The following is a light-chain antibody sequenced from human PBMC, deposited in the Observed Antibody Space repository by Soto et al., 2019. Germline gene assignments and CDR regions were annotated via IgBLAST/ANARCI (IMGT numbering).Light chain of an antibody. CDR3: HQQGSSPWT. Sequence: EIVETQSPATLSLSPGDRATRSRGASLSGSNDYLAWYQHKPGLAPRVLIYDASDRATGIPDRFSGSGSGPDFNLTIRRLEPEDFAFYYGHQQGSSPWTFGEGNNVEPK. CDR1: LSGSNDY. V-gene: IGKV3D-20*01. J-gene: IGKJ1*01. CDR2: DAS.